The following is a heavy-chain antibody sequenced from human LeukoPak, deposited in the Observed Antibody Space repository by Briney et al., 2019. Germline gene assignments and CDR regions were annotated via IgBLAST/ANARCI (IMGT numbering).Heavy chain of an antibody. CDR2: FDPEDGET. J-gene: IGHJ4*02. CDR1: GYTLTELS. CDR3: ATPMRYDSSGSLVY. Sequence: GASVKVSCKVSGYTLTELSMHWVRQAPGKGLGWMGGFDPEDGETIYAQKFQGRVTMTEDTSTDTAYMELSSLRSEDTAVYYCATPMRYDSSGSLVYWGQGTLVTVSS. D-gene: IGHD3-22*01. V-gene: IGHV1-24*01.